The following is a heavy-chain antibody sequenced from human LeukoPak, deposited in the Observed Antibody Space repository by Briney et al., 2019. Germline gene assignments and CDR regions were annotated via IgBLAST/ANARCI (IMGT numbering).Heavy chain of an antibody. Sequence: GGSLTLSCEASGFTFSSYAMRGVREAPEGGGEWVSGISSNGGSTSYAASVKGRLTISTDNPKKMLYMEMNSLSAEDTAVYYCSVMHRYYDGSGYWVQWGQGTLVTVSS. CDR3: SVMHRYYDGSGYWVQ. V-gene: IGHV3-23*01. D-gene: IGHD3-22*01. CDR2: ISSNGGST. CDR1: GFTFSSYA. J-gene: IGHJ4*02.